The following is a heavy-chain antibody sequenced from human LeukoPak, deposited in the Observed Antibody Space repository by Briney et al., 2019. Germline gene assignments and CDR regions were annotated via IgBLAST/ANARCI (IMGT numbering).Heavy chain of an antibody. V-gene: IGHV3-21*04. Sequence: GGSLRLSCAASDFSFQSFPMIWVRQAPGKGLEWVSVIGTDGRNIHYADSVKGRFTISRDNAKNSLYLQMNSLRAEDTAVYYCAGALVPYWGQGTLVTVSS. J-gene: IGHJ4*02. CDR3: AGALVPY. CDR1: DFSFQSFP. CDR2: IGTDGRNI. D-gene: IGHD2-2*01.